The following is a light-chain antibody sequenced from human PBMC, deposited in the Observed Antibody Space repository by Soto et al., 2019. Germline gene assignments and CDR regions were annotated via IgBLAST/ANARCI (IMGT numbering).Light chain of an antibody. J-gene: IGKJ5*01. V-gene: IGKV3-20*01. Sequence: EILLTQSPGTLSLSPGERGTLSCRASQSVSSRLLAWYQQKPGQAPRLLIYGASNRATGIPDRFSGSGSGTDFSLTISRLEPEDFAVYYCQQYGSSQITFGQGTRLEI. CDR1: QSVSSRL. CDR3: QQYGSSQIT. CDR2: GAS.